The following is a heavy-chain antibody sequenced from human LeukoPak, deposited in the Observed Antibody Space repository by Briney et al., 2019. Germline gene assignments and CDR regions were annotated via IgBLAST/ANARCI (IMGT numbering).Heavy chain of an antibody. CDR3: AELGITMIGGV. Sequence: GGSLRLSCAASGFTFDDYGMSWVRQAPGKGLEWVSGISGDGDRTSYAQSVKGRFTISRDNAKNSLYLQMNSLRAEDTAVYYCAELGITMIGGVWGKGTTVTISS. CDR2: ISGDGDRT. V-gene: IGHV3-20*04. CDR1: GFTFDDYG. J-gene: IGHJ6*04. D-gene: IGHD3-10*02.